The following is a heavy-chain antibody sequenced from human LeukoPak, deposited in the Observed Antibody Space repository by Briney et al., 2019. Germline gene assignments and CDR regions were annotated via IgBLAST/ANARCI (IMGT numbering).Heavy chain of an antibody. CDR1: GYSFNSHH. D-gene: IGHD3-10*01. CDR2: KFSHDGTT. V-gene: IGHV1-46*02. J-gene: IGHJ6*02. CDR3: ARDSGNFHYDMDV. Sequence: AASVKVSCTTSGYSFNSHHVHWVRQAPGQGLEWMGVKFSHDGTTSYTQNFQGRLTMTRDTSTSTVYMELSSLRSEDTAVYYCARDSGNFHYDMDVWGQGTTVIVSS.